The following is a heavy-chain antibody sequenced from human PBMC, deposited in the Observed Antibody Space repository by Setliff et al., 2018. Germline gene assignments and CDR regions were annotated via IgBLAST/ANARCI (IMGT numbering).Heavy chain of an antibody. CDR2: INPGGGSA. D-gene: IGHD2-2*01. J-gene: IGHJ4*02. CDR3: ARAGVVAADRKGLLEY. V-gene: IGHV1-46*01. CDR1: GYALSRHY. Sequence: ASVKVSCKATGYALSRHYMHWARQAPGQGLEWMGIINPGGGSASIVQKFQGRVTMTSDTSTSTVYVEVTGLTSEDTAVYYCARAGVVAADRKGLLEYWGQGTLVTVSS.